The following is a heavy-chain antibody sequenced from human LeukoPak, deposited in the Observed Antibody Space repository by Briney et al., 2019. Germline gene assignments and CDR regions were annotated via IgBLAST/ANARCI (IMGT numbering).Heavy chain of an antibody. CDR1: GGSISSGDYY. CDR2: IYYSGST. J-gene: IGHJ4*02. CDR3: ARFDGDGDYGFGY. Sequence: SETLSLTRTVSGGSISSGDYYWSWIRQPPGKGLEWIGYIYYSGSTYYNPSLKSRVTISVDTSKNQFSLKLSSVTAADTAVYYCARFDGDGDYGFGYWGQGTLVTVSS. V-gene: IGHV4-30-4*01. D-gene: IGHD4-17*01.